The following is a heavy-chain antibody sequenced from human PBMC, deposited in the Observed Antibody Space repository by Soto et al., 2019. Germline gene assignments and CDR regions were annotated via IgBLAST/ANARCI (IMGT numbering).Heavy chain of an antibody. Sequence: SVKVSCKASGGTFSSYAISWVRQAPGQGLEWMGGITPIFGTANYAQKFQGRVTITADKSTSTAYMELSSLRSEDTAVYYCARARFTVTHYYYGMDVWGQGTTVTVSS. V-gene: IGHV1-69*06. CDR2: ITPIFGTA. CDR3: ARARFTVTHYYYGMDV. D-gene: IGHD4-17*01. J-gene: IGHJ6*02. CDR1: GGTFSSYA.